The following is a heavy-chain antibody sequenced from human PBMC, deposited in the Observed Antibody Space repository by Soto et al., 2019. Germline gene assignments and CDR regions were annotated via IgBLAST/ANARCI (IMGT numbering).Heavy chain of an antibody. D-gene: IGHD6-19*01. Sequence: EVQLVESGGGLVQPGRSLRLSCAASGFTFDDYAMHWVRQAPGKGLEWVSGISWNSGSIGYADSVKGRFTISRDNAKNSLYLHMNSLRAEDTALYYCAKDRGLVLSFCFDYWGQGTMVTVSS. V-gene: IGHV3-9*01. J-gene: IGHJ4*02. CDR3: AKDRGLVLSFCFDY. CDR1: GFTFDDYA. CDR2: ISWNSGSI.